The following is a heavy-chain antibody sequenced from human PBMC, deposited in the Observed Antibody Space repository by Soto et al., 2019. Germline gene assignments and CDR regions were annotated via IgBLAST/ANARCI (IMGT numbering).Heavy chain of an antibody. CDR1: EYRFNSYW. CDR2: IYPGDSDT. J-gene: IGHJ6*02. Sequence: PGESLKISCKGYEYRFNSYWIGWVRQMPGKGLEWIGMIYPGDSDTAYSPSFQGQVTISADKSINTAYLQWSSLKASDSATYYCARQGSNGAYVYFPMDVWGQGTTVTVSS. V-gene: IGHV5-51*01. CDR3: ARQGSNGAYVYFPMDV. D-gene: IGHD3-16*01.